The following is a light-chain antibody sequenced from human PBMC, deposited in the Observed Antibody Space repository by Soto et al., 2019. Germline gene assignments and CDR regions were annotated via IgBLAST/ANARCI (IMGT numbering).Light chain of an antibody. J-gene: IGKJ1*01. CDR3: QQYGSSPKT. V-gene: IGKV3-20*01. Sequence: EILLTQSPGTLSLSPGERATLSCSASQSVSSSYLAWYQQKPGQAPRLLISGASGRATGIPDRFSGSGSGTDFTLTITRLEPEDFAVYYCQQYGSSPKTFGQGTKVDIK. CDR1: QSVSSSY. CDR2: GAS.